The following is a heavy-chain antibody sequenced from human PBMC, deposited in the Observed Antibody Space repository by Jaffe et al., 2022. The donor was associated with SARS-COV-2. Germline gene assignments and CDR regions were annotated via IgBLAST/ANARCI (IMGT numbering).Heavy chain of an antibody. CDR2: IKEDGSKE. CDR1: GFSFNWYW. J-gene: IGHJ4*02. D-gene: IGHD2-2*02. CDR3: ATYCDSRRCYTTFES. V-gene: IGHV3-7*01. Sequence: DVQLVESGGGLVQPGGSLRLSCAASGFSFNWYWMTWVRQAPGKGLEWVANIKEDGSKEYYVDSVKGRFTVSRDNAKNSLYLQMNSLRAEDTAVYYCATYCDSRRCYTTFESWGQGTLVTVSS.